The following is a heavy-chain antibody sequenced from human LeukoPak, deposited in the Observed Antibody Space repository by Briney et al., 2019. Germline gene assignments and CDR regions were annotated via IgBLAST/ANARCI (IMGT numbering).Heavy chain of an antibody. V-gene: IGHV4-39*01. CDR2: IYYSGST. CDR3: AMEMAYYYDSSGLS. CDR1: GGSISSSSYY. Sequence: SETLSLTCTVSGGSISSSSYYWGWIRQPPGKGLKWIGSIYYSGSTYYNPSLKSRVTISVDTSKSQFSLKLSSVTAADTAVYYCAMEMAYYYDSSGLSWGQGTLVTVSS. D-gene: IGHD3-22*01. J-gene: IGHJ4*02.